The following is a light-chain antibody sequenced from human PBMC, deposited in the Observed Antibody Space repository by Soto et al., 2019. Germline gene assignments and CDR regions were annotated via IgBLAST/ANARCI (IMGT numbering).Light chain of an antibody. J-gene: IGLJ1*01. CDR2: DVS. Sequence: QSALTQPPPVSGSPGQSVTISCTGTSRDVGGYNCVSWYQQPPGTAPKLMIYDVSNRPSGVPDRFSGSKSGNTASLTISGLQAEDEADYYCSSYTSSSTYVFGTGTKVTVL. V-gene: IGLV2-18*02. CDR1: SRDVGGYNC. CDR3: SSYTSSSTYV.